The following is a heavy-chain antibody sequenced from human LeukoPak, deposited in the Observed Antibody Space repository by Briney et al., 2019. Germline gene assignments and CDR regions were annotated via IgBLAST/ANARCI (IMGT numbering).Heavy chain of an antibody. Sequence: ASVKVSCKASGGTFSSYAISWVRQAPGQGLEWMGGIIPIFGIANYAQKFQGRVTITADESTSTAYMELSSLRSEDTAVYYCAISPGSKGYYYYGMDVWGQGTTVTVSS. V-gene: IGHV1-69*13. CDR2: IIPIFGIA. CDR3: AISPGSKGYYYYGMDV. CDR1: GGTFSSYA. J-gene: IGHJ6*02. D-gene: IGHD3-10*01.